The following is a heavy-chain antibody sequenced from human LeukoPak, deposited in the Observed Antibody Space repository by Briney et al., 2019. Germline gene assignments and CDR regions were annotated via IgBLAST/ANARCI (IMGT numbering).Heavy chain of an antibody. J-gene: IGHJ4*02. D-gene: IGHD2-21*02. CDR1: GFTFNRHW. Sequence: PGGSLRLSCAASGFTFNRHWMTWVRQAPGKGLEWIANVNPDMSEKNYVESVKGRFTISRDKVKNSLYLQMNSLRAEDTAVYYCARAPRKVTCDYWGQGTLVTVSS. V-gene: IGHV3-7*01. CDR3: ARAPRKVTCDY. CDR2: VNPDMSEK.